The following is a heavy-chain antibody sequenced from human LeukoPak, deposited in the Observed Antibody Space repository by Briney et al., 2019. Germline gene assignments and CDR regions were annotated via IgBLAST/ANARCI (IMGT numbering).Heavy chain of an antibody. J-gene: IGHJ6*03. V-gene: IGHV4-39*07. D-gene: IGHD6-13*01. Sequence: PSETPSLICTVSGGSISSSSYYWGWIRQPPGKGLEWIGSIYYSGSTYYNPSLKSRVTISVDTSKNQFSLKLSSVTAADTAVYYCARGDGIAAAGTTYYYYYMDVWGKGTTVTVSS. CDR2: IYYSGST. CDR1: GGSISSSSYY. CDR3: ARGDGIAAAGTTYYYYYMDV.